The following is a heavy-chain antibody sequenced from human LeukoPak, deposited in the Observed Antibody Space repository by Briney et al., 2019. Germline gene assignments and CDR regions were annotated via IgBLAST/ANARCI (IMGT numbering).Heavy chain of an antibody. Sequence: GESLRLSCAASGFTFSSCWMSWVRQAPGKRLEWVANIKQDGSEKYYVDSVKGRFTISRDNAKNSLYLQMNSLRAEDTAVYYCARDLGPYRSSTGGDYWGQGTLVTVSS. D-gene: IGHD6-6*01. V-gene: IGHV3-7*01. CDR3: ARDLGPYRSSTGGDY. J-gene: IGHJ4*02. CDR2: IKQDGSEK. CDR1: GFTFSSCW.